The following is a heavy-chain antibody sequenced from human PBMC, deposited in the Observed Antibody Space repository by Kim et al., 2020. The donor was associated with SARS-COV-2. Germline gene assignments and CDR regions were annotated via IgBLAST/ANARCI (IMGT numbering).Heavy chain of an antibody. CDR2: ISWNSGSI. J-gene: IGHJ4*01. Sequence: GGSLRLSCAASGFTFDDYAMHWVRQAPGKGLEWVSGISWNSGSIGYADSVKGRFTISRDNAKNSLYLQMKSLRAEDTALYYCAKDAEPGWSGYSLGYWG. CDR3: AKDAEPGWSGYSLGY. CDR1: GFTFDDYA. D-gene: IGHD3-3*01. V-gene: IGHV3-9*01.